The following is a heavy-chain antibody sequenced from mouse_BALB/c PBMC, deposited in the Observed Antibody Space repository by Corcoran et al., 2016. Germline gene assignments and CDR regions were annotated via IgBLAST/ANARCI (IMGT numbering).Heavy chain of an antibody. Sequence: QVQLQQPGAELVKPGASVKLSCKASGYTFTSYWMHWVKLRPGHGVEWIGEINPSNGGTNYNEKFKRKATLTVDKSSSTAYMQLSSLTSDDSAVYYWTIGGFDYWGQGTTLTVSS. CDR2: INPSNGGT. V-gene: IGHV1S81*02. CDR3: TIGGFDY. CDR1: GYTFTSYW. J-gene: IGHJ2*01.